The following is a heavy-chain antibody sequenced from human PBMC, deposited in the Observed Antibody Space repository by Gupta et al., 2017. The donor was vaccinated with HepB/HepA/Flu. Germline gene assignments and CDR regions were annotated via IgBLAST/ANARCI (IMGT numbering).Heavy chain of an antibody. CDR1: GFTFSSYS. J-gene: IGHJ4*02. V-gene: IGHV3-21*01. D-gene: IGHD3-16*01. CDR3: ARSRGIGGVFDY. Sequence: EVQLVESGGGLVKPGGSLRLSCAASGFTFSSYSMNWVRQAPGKGLEWVSSISSSSSYIYYADSVKGRFTISRDNAKNSLYLQMNSLRAEDTAVYYCARSRGIGGVFDYWGQGTLVTVSS. CDR2: ISSSSSYI.